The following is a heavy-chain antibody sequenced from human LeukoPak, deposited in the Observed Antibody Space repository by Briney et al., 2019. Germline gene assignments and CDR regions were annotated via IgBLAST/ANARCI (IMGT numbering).Heavy chain of an antibody. V-gene: IGHV3-30*04. CDR3: AELGITMIGGV. J-gene: IGHJ6*04. CDR1: GFTLRSYA. CDR2: ISYDGSNK. D-gene: IGHD3-10*02. Sequence: GGSLRLSCAASGFTLRSYAMHWVRQAPGKGLEWVAVISYDGSNKYYADSVKGRFTISRDNAKNSLYLQMNSLRAEDTAVYYCAELGITMIGGVWGKGTTVTISS.